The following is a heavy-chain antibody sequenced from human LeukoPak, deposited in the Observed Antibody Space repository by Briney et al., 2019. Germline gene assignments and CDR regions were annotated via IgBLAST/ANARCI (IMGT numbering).Heavy chain of an antibody. J-gene: IGHJ4*02. CDR1: GFTFSNYW. CDR2: IRQDGSEK. Sequence: GGSLRLSCAASGFTFSNYWMTWVRQAPGKGLEWVANIRQDGSEKYYVDSVKGRFTFSRDNAKNSWYLQMNSLRAEDTAVYYCATGGGWLFDYWGQGTLVTVSS. V-gene: IGHV3-7*01. CDR3: ATGGGWLFDY. D-gene: IGHD6-19*01.